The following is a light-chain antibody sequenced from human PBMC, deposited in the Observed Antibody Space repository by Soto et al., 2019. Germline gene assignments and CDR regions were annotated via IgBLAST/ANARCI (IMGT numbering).Light chain of an antibody. Sequence: QSARTQPPSASGSPGQSVTMSCTGTSSDVGGYNYVSWYQHHPGKAPKLMIYEVSKRPSGVPDRFSGSKSGNTASLTVSGLQAEDEADYYCNSYAGSNNVVFGGGTKVTVL. CDR2: EVS. CDR1: SSDVGGYNY. J-gene: IGLJ2*01. V-gene: IGLV2-8*01. CDR3: NSYAGSNNVV.